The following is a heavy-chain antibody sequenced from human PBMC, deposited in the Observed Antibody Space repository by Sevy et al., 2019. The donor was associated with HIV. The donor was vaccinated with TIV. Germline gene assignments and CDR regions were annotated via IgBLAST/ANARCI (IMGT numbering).Heavy chain of an antibody. D-gene: IGHD5-18*01. CDR3: VREGVGGYSYSLDC. V-gene: IGHV3-7*01. CDR1: GFSFSVYW. Sequence: GSLRLSCAASGFSFSVYWMSWVRQAPGKGLEWVATLKQDGSEKYYVDSVKGRFTISRDNAKNSLYLQMNSLRAEDTAVYYCVREGVGGYSYSLDCWGQRTLVTVSS. CDR2: LKQDGSEK. J-gene: IGHJ4*02.